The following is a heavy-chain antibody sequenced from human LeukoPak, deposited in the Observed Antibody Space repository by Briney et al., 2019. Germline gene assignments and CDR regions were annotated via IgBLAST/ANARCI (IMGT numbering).Heavy chain of an antibody. CDR3: ARDRGNGGYGRSKFYYYYYGMDV. V-gene: IGHV4-34*01. CDR1: GGSFSGYY. CDR2: INHSGST. Sequence: SETLSLTCAVYGGSFSGYYWSWIRQPPGKGLEWIGEINHSGSTNYNPSLKSRVTISVDTSKNQFSLKLSSVTAADTAVYYCARDRGNGGYGRSKFYYYYYGMDVWGQGTTVTVSS. D-gene: IGHD5-12*01. J-gene: IGHJ6*02.